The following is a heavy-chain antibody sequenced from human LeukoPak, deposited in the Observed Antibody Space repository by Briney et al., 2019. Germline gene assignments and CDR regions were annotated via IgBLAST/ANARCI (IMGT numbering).Heavy chain of an antibody. CDR2: ISYDGSNK. J-gene: IGHJ4*02. Sequence: GGSLRLSCAASGFTFSSYAMHWVRQAPGKGLEWVAVISYDGSNKYYADSVKGRFTISRDNSKNTLYLQMNSLRAEDTAVYYCARARRHLGEQQLVLAGYRGQGTLVTVSS. CDR3: ARARRHLGEQQLVLAGY. CDR1: GFTFSSYA. V-gene: IGHV3-30-3*01. D-gene: IGHD6-13*01.